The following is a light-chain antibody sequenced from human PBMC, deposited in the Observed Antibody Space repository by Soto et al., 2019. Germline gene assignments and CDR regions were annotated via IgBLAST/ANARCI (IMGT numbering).Light chain of an antibody. Sequence: QSALTQPPSASGSPGQSVTISCTGTSSDVGGYNYVSWYQQHPGKAPKLMIYEVNKRPSGVPDRFSGSKSANTASLTVSGLQDEDEADYYCSSYAGSNNHVVFGGGTQLTVL. J-gene: IGLJ2*01. CDR3: SSYAGSNNHVV. V-gene: IGLV2-8*01. CDR2: EVN. CDR1: SSDVGGYNY.